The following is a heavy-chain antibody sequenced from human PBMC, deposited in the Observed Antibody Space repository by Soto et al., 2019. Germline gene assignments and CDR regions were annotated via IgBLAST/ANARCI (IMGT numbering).Heavy chain of an antibody. D-gene: IGHD3-3*01. Sequence: QVQLQESGPGLVKPSQTLSLTCTVSGGSISSGDYYWSWIRQHPGKGLEWIGYIYYSGSTYYNSSLKSRVNISVDTSKNQSSLKLSSVTAADTAVYYCARWWSGSRQGFDPWGQGTLVTVSS. V-gene: IGHV4-31*03. CDR3: ARWWSGSRQGFDP. J-gene: IGHJ5*02. CDR2: IYYSGST. CDR1: GGSISSGDYY.